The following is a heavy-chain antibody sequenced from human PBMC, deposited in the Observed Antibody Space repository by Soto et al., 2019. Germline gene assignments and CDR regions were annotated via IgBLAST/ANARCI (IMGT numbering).Heavy chain of an antibody. D-gene: IGHD4-17*01. CDR1: GGSIXSSSYY. Sequence: PSETLSLTCTFSGGSIXSSSYYWGWIRQPPGKGLEWIGSIYYSGSTYYNPSLKSRVTISVDTSKNQFSLKLSSVTAADTAVYYCARHDDYGDDNWFDPWGQGTLVTVSS. V-gene: IGHV4-39*01. CDR2: IYYSGST. J-gene: IGHJ5*02. CDR3: ARHDDYGDDNWFDP.